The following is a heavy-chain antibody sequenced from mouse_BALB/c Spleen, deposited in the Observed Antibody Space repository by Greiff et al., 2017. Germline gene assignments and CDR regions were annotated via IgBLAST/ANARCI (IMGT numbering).Heavy chain of an antibody. V-gene: IGHV14-3*02. CDR1: GFNIKDTY. J-gene: IGHJ1*01. Sequence: EVQLQQSGAELVKPGASVKLSCTASGFNIKDTYMHWVKQRPEQGLDWIGRIDPANGNTKYDPKFQGKATITADTSSNTAYLQLSSLTSEDTAVYYCARMDYGSSYGWYFDVWGAGTTVTVSS. CDR3: ARMDYGSSYGWYFDV. D-gene: IGHD1-1*01. CDR2: IDPANGNT.